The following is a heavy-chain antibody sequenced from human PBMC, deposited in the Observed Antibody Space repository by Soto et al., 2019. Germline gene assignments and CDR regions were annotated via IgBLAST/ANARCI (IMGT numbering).Heavy chain of an antibody. J-gene: IGHJ4*02. Sequence: QVQLVESGGGVVQPGRSLRLSCAASGFTFSHYAMHWVRQAPGKGLEWVALMSYDGSNEYYADSVKGRFTIPRDNSKTPLYLQMTSLRAEDTAVYYCATDGSHNFDYWGQGTLVTVSS. CDR3: ATDGSHNFDY. V-gene: IGHV3-30*03. D-gene: IGHD1-26*01. CDR1: GFTFSHYA. CDR2: MSYDGSNE.